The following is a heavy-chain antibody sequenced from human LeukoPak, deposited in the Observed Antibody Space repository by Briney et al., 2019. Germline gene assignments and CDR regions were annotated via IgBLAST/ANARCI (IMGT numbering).Heavy chain of an antibody. J-gene: IGHJ4*02. CDR2: IRSKAYGGTT. D-gene: IGHD2-21*02. CDR1: GFSLSGYW. V-gene: IGHV3-49*04. Sequence: GGSLRLSCVGSGFSLSGYWMSWVRQAPGKGLEWVGFIRSKAYGGTTEYAASVKGRFTISRDASKSIAYLQMNSLKTEDTAVYYCTRNCGGDCYLFEYWGQGALVTVSS. CDR3: TRNCGGDCYLFEY.